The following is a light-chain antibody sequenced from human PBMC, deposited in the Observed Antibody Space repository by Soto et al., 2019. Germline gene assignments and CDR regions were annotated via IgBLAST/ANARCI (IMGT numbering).Light chain of an antibody. V-gene: IGKV3-11*01. CDR3: QQRSNWPPT. CDR1: QSVSSY. CDR2: YAS. J-gene: IGKJ2*01. Sequence: EIVLTQSPATLSLSPGERATLSCRASQSVSSYLAWYQQKPGQAPRLLIYYASNRATGIRTRFSGSGSGTDFTLTISSLEHEDFAVYDCQQRSNWPPTFGQGTKLEIK.